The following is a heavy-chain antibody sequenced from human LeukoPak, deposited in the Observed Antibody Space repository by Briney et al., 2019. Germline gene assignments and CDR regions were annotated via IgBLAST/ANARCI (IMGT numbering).Heavy chain of an antibody. D-gene: IGHD6-19*01. V-gene: IGHV3-48*02. CDR3: ARATSTSGPTFDY. CDR1: GFTFSTYR. Sequence: QSGGSLRLSYAASGFTFSTYRMNWVRQAPGKGLEWLAYINIDSSTIYYTDSLKGRFTISRDNAKNSLYLQMNSLRDEDTAVYYCARATSTSGPTFDYWGQGTLVTVPS. J-gene: IGHJ4*02. CDR2: INIDSSTI.